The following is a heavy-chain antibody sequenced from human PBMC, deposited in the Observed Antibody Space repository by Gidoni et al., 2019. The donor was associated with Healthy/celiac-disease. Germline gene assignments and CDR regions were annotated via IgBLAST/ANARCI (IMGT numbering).Heavy chain of an antibody. J-gene: IGHJ4*02. D-gene: IGHD2-15*01. CDR2: IIPISGTA. CDR3: ASSGDCSGGSCPFDY. CDR1: GGTFSSYA. V-gene: IGHV1-69*01. Sequence: QVQLVQSGAEVKKPGSSVKVFCKSSGGTFSSYAISWVRQAPGQGFGWMGGIIPISGTAHYAQKFQGRVTITADESTSTAYMELSSLRSEDTAVYYCASSGDCSGGSCPFDYWGQGTLVTVSS.